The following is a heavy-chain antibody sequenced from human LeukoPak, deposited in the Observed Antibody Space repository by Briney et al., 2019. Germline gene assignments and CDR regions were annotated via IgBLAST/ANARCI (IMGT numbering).Heavy chain of an antibody. V-gene: IGHV1-18*01. CDR1: GYIFTDYA. D-gene: IGHD3-22*01. CDR2: VGTYDGKT. CDR3: AKLMDNNYDGSAFDY. Sequence: ASVKISCKTSGYIFTDYAIVWVRQAPGQGLKWIGWVGTYDGKTNYAQEVQDRVTMTTDTSASTAYVELRSLTSDDTALYYCAKLMDNNYDGSAFDYWGQGTLVTVSS. J-gene: IGHJ4*02.